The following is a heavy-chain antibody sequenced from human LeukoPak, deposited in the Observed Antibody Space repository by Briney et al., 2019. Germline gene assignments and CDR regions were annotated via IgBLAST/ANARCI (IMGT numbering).Heavy chain of an antibody. CDR1: GGTFSNCA. Sequence: ASVKVSCKTSGGTFSNCAINWVRQAPGQGLEWMGGIIPIFGTAHYAQKFQGRVTITADESTSTAYMELSSLRSEDTAVYYCARGGGGYSNNWFDPWGQGTLVTVSS. V-gene: IGHV1-69*13. CDR2: IIPIFGTA. D-gene: IGHD1-26*01. J-gene: IGHJ5*02. CDR3: ARGGGGYSNNWFDP.